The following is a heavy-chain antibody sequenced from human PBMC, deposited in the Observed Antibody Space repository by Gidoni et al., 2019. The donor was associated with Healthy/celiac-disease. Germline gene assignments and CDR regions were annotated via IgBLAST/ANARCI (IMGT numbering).Heavy chain of an antibody. Sequence: QVQLVQSGAEVKKPGSSVKVSCKASGGTFSSYAISWVRQAPGQGLEWMGGIIPIFGTANYAQKFQGRVTITADESTSTAYMELSSLRSEDTAVYYCARDQNYYGSGSYYNLFDYWGQGTLVTVSS. V-gene: IGHV1-69*01. CDR3: ARDQNYYGSGSYYNLFDY. D-gene: IGHD3-10*01. CDR2: IIPIFGTA. CDR1: GGTFSSYA. J-gene: IGHJ4*02.